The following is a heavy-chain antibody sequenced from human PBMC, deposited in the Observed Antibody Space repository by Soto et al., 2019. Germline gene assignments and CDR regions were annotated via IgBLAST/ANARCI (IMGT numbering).Heavy chain of an antibody. J-gene: IGHJ4*02. CDR3: ARDVNMITFGGVIAHFDY. V-gene: IGHV3-21*01. D-gene: IGHD3-16*02. CDR1: GFTFSSYS. CDR2: ISSSSSYI. Sequence: GGSLRLSCAASGFTFSSYSMNWVRQAPGKGLEWVSSISSSSSYIYYADSVKGRFTISRDNAKNSLYLQMNSLRAEDTAVYYCARDVNMITFGGVIAHFDYRGQGTLVTVSS.